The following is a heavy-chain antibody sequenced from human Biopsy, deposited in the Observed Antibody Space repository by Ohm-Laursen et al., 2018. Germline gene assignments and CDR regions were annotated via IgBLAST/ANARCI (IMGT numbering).Heavy chain of an antibody. Sequence: PSETLSLTCAVSGGSISSYYWTWIRQPPGKGLEWIGDVYYSGSTNQNPSLKSRVTILVDTSKNRFPLKLNSVTAADTAVYYCGRREVVITHDAFDTWGQGTMVTVSS. J-gene: IGHJ3*02. CDR3: GRREVVITHDAFDT. CDR1: GGSISSYY. V-gene: IGHV4-59*08. D-gene: IGHD3-22*01. CDR2: VYYSGST.